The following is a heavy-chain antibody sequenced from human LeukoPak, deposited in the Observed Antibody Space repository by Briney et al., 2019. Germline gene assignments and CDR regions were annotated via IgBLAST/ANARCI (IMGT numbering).Heavy chain of an antibody. CDR3: AIWTSGNF. V-gene: IGHV3-7*01. Sequence: GGSLRLSCAASGVTFNWSWMNWVRQAPGKGLEWVTNMDPSGSQKRYVDSVKGRFTISKDNSGTSLYLDMYSLRDEDTAIYYCAIWTSGNFWGQGTLVTVSS. J-gene: IGHJ4*02. CDR1: GVTFNWSW. CDR2: MDPSGSQK. D-gene: IGHD1-1*01.